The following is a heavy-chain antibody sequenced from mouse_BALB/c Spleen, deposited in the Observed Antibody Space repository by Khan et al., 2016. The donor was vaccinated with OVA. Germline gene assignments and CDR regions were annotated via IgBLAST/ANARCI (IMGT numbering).Heavy chain of an antibody. CDR2: IDSTGGST. J-gene: IGHJ2*01. Sequence: EVELVESGGGLVQPGGSLKLSCAASGFTFSSYGMSWVRQTPDKRLELVATIDSTGGSTYYPASVKGRFTISRDNAKNTLYLQMSSLKSEDTAMYYCARMARTINWGQGTTLTVSS. V-gene: IGHV5-6-3*01. CDR1: GFTFSSYG. CDR3: ARMARTIN.